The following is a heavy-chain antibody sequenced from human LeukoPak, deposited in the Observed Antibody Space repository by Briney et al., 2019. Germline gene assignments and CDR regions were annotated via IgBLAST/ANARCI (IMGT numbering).Heavy chain of an antibody. CDR3: ASGAAIFYDAFDV. V-gene: IGHV4-59*11. J-gene: IGHJ3*01. D-gene: IGHD3-9*01. CDR2: IYYSGST. Sequence: SETLCLTCTVSGGSIRTHYWSWMRQSPGKEVEWIGYIYYSGSTNFNPSLKSRVTLSVDRPQNKFSLNLTSVTAADTAVYYCASGAAIFYDAFDVWGRGTMVTVSS. CDR1: GGSIRTHY.